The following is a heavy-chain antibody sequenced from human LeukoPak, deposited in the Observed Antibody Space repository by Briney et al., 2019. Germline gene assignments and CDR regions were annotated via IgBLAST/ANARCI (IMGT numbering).Heavy chain of an antibody. CDR2: IKHDGSLK. D-gene: IGHD2/OR15-2a*01. CDR1: EATFNYYW. Sequence: GGSPRLSCVASEATFNYYWMTWVRQAPGKGLEWVANIKHDGSLKYYMDSVKGRFTISRDNSLNSVYLQMNSVRAEDTAVYYCARYFFGMDVWGQGTTVTVSS. V-gene: IGHV3-7*01. J-gene: IGHJ6*02. CDR3: ARYFFGMDV.